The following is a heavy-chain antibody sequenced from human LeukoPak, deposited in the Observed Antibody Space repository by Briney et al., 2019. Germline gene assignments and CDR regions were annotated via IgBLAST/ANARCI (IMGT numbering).Heavy chain of an antibody. Sequence: PGGSLRLSCAASGFTFSSYGMHWVRQAPGKGLEGVAVTWYDENSKYYADSVKGRFTISRDNSKNTLYLQMNSLRAEDTAMYYCARDWHSRNIDYWGQGTLVTVSS. CDR1: GFTFSSYG. CDR3: ARDWHSRNIDY. J-gene: IGHJ4*02. D-gene: IGHD6-13*01. V-gene: IGHV3-33*01. CDR2: TWYDENSK.